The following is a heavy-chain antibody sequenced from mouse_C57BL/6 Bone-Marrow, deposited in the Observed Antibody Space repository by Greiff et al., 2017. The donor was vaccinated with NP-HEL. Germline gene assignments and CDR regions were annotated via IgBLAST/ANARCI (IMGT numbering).Heavy chain of an antibody. Sequence: VMLVESGAELAKPGASVKLSCKASGYTFTSYWMHWVKQRPGQGLQWIGYINPSGGDTKYNQKFKDKATLTADKSSSTAYMQLSSLTYEDSAVYYCARPTGGYWYFDVWGTGTTVTVSS. V-gene: IGHV1-7*01. CDR2: INPSGGDT. J-gene: IGHJ1*03. D-gene: IGHD1-1*01. CDR3: ARPTGGYWYFDV. CDR1: GYTFTSYW.